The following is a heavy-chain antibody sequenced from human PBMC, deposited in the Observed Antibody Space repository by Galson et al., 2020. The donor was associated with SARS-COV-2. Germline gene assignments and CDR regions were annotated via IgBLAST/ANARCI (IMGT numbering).Heavy chain of an antibody. Sequence: GESLKISCAASGFTFSDYYMSWIRQAPGKGLEWVSYISSSGSTIYYADSVKGRFTISRDNSENTLYLQMNNLRAEDTAVYYCARDGQSSSGWAFDYWGQGTLVTVSS. CDR2: ISSSGSTI. J-gene: IGHJ4*02. CDR3: ARDGQSSSGWAFDY. CDR1: GFTFSDYY. D-gene: IGHD6-19*01. V-gene: IGHV3-11*04.